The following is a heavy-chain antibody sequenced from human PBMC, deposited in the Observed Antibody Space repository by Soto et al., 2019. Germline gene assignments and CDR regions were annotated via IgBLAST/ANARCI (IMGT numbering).Heavy chain of an antibody. CDR1: GGTFSSYA. CDR2: IIPIFGTA. CDR3: ARDDYGAPNWFDP. V-gene: IGHV1-69*06. Sequence: QVQLVQSGAEVKKPGSSVKVSCKASGGTFSSYAISWVRQAPGQGLEWMGGIIPIFGTANYAQKFQGRVTSTADKSTSTAYRELSSLRSEDTAVYYCARDDYGAPNWFDPWGQGTLVTVSS. J-gene: IGHJ5*02. D-gene: IGHD4-17*01.